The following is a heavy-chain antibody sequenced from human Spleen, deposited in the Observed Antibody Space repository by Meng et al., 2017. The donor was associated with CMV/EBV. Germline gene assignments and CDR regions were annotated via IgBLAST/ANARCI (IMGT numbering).Heavy chain of an antibody. CDR3: ARRGAKGGLYYYYGMDV. Sequence: GGSLRLSCAASGFTFSTYGMNWVRQAPGKGLEWVSSISSTSTYIYHADSVKGRFTIPRDNAKNPLYLQMNSLRAEDTAVYYCARRGAKGGLYYYYGMDVWGQGTTVTVSS. CDR1: GFTFSTYG. V-gene: IGHV3-21*01. CDR2: ISSTSTYI. D-gene: IGHD3-16*01. J-gene: IGHJ6*02.